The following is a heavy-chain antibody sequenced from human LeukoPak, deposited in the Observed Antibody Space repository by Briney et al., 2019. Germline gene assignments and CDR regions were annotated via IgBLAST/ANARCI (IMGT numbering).Heavy chain of an antibody. CDR3: ARSGYCSSTSCYARYYYYGMDV. V-gene: IGHV4-34*01. Sequence: NPSETLSLTCAVYGGSFSGYYWSWIRQPPGKGLEWIGEINHSGSTNYNPSLKSRVTISVDTSKNQFSLKLSSVTAADTAVYYCARSGYCSSTSCYARYYYYGMDVWGQGTTVTVSS. CDR2: INHSGST. D-gene: IGHD2-2*01. J-gene: IGHJ6*02. CDR1: GGSFSGYY.